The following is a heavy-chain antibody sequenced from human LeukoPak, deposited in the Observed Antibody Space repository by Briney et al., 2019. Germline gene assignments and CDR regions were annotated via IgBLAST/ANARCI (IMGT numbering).Heavy chain of an antibody. J-gene: IGHJ4*02. V-gene: IGHV3-66*01. CDR2: IYSGGST. CDR1: GGSFSGFY. Sequence: ETLSLTCTVHGGSFSGFYWSWVRQAPGKGLEWVSVIYSGGSTYYADSVKGRFTISRDNSKNTLYLQMNSLRAEDTAVYYCARGHSSSWFDYWGQGTLVTVSS. D-gene: IGHD6-13*01. CDR3: ARGHSSSWFDY.